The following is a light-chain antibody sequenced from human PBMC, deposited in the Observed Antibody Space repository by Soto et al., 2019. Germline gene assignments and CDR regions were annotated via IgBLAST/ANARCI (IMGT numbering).Light chain of an antibody. CDR3: SSYTSSRTYV. J-gene: IGLJ1*01. CDR2: DVS. Sequence: QSVLTQPASVSESPGQTIAISCTGTSSDVGAYNSVSWYQQHPGRAPKLMIHDVSNRPSGVSNRFSGSKSGNTASLTISGLQAEDVADYYCSSYTSSRTYVFGTGTKVTVL. V-gene: IGLV2-14*03. CDR1: SSDVGAYNS.